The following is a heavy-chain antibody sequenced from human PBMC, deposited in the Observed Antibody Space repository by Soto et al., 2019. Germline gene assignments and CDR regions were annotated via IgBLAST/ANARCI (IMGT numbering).Heavy chain of an antibody. CDR3: ARLPGNYYDSSGYYRDAFDI. J-gene: IGHJ3*02. CDR2: IYYSGST. CDR1: GGSISSSSYY. Sequence: SETLSLTCTVSGGSISSSSYYWGWIRQPPGKGLEWIGSIYYSGSTYYNPSLKSRVTISVDTSKNQFSLKLSSVTAADTAVYYCARLPGNYYDSSGYYRDAFDIWGQGTMVT. V-gene: IGHV4-39*01. D-gene: IGHD3-22*01.